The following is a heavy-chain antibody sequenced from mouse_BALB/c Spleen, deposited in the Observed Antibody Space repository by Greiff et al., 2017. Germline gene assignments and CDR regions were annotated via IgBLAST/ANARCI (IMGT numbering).Heavy chain of an antibody. CDR1: GFSLTGYG. CDR2: IWGDGST. Sequence: VQLQQSGPGLVAPSQSLSITCTVSGFSLTGYGVNWVRQPPGKGLEWLGMIWGDGSTDYNSALKSRLSISKDNSKSQVFLQMNSLQTDDTARYYCARDLSYDYVAMDYWGQGTSVTVSS. J-gene: IGHJ4*01. CDR3: ARDLSYDYVAMDY. D-gene: IGHD2-4*01. V-gene: IGHV2-6-7*01.